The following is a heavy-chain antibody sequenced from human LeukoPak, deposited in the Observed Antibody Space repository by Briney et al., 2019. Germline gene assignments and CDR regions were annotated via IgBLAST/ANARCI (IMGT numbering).Heavy chain of an antibody. Sequence: GGSLRLSCAASGFTFSDYGMPWVRQAPGKGLEWVAVIANDGRDKKYADSVRGRFTISRDNSKNTVYLQMNSPRAEDTAVFYCVKDMKIKAAGYYFDYWGQGTLVTVSS. J-gene: IGHJ4*02. V-gene: IGHV3-30*18. CDR2: IANDGRDK. CDR3: VKDMKIKAAGYYFDY. CDR1: GFTFSDYG. D-gene: IGHD6-13*01.